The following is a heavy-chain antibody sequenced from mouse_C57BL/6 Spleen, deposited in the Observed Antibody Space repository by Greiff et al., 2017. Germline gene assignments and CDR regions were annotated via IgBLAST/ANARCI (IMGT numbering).Heavy chain of an antibody. D-gene: IGHD1-1*01. J-gene: IGHJ1*03. Sequence: QVQLQQPGAELVRPGSSVKLSCKASGYTFTSYWMDWVQQRPGQGLEWIGNIYPSDSETHYNQKFKDKATLTVDKSSSTAYMQLSSLTSEDSAVYYCAREGYASSPWYFDVWGTGTTVTVSS. CDR1: GYTFTSYW. CDR2: IYPSDSET. V-gene: IGHV1-61*01. CDR3: AREGYASSPWYFDV.